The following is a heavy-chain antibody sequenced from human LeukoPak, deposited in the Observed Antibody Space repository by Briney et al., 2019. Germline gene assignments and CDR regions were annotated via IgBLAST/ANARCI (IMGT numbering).Heavy chain of an antibody. V-gene: IGHV4-39*01. CDR1: GGSISTSNYY. CDR3: ARLVLSGSYGAWFDP. CDR2: IYYSGST. D-gene: IGHD1-26*01. J-gene: IGHJ5*02. Sequence: SETLSLTCTVSGGSISTSNYYWGWIRQPPGKGLEWIGSIYYSGSTYYNPSLKSRVTISVDTSKNQFSLKLSSVTAADTAVYYCARLVLSGSYGAWFDPWGQGTLVTVSS.